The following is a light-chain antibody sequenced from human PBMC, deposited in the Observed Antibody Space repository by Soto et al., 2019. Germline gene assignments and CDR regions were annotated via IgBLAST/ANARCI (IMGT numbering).Light chain of an antibody. CDR2: DAS. V-gene: IGKV1-39*01. CDR3: QQSYNTPWT. CDR1: QSISNY. J-gene: IGKJ1*01. Sequence: DIQMTQSPSSLSASVGDRVTVTCRASQSISNYLSWYQQIPGKAPKLLIYDASTLRSGVSSRFSGSGSGTEFTLTISSLQPEDFATYDCQQSYNTPWTFGQGTKVEIK.